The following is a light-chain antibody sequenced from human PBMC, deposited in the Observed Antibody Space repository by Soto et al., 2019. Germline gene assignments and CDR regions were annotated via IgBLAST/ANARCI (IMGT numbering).Light chain of an antibody. CDR1: SSNIGRNT. V-gene: IGLV1-44*01. CDR3: AAWDDSLNGRV. CDR2: SNN. J-gene: IGLJ1*01. Sequence: QSVLTQPPSASGTPGQRVTISCSGSSSNIGRNTVNWYQQLPGTAPKLLIYSNNQRPSGVPERFSGSKSGTSASLAISGLQSEDEADYYCAAWDDSLNGRVFGTGTKVTVL.